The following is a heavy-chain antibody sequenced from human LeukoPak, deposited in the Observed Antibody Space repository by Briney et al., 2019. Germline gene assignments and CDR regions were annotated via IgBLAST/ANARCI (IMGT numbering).Heavy chain of an antibody. CDR2: ISYDGSNE. CDR1: GFTFSSYV. CDR3: ARDDSTYYHYYYMDV. V-gene: IGHV3-30*04. J-gene: IGHJ6*03. Sequence: GGSLRLSCAASGFTFSSYVMHWVRQAPGKGLEWVAIISYDGSNEYYADSVKGRFTISRDNAKNSLYLQMNSLRAEDTAVYYCARDDSTYYHYYYMDVWGKGTTVTVSS. D-gene: IGHD3-22*01.